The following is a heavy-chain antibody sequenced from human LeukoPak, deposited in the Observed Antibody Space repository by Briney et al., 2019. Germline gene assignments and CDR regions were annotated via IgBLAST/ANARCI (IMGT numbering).Heavy chain of an antibody. CDR1: GFTFSSYG. J-gene: IGHJ3*02. D-gene: IGHD5-12*01. Sequence: GGSLRLSCAASGFTFSSYGMHWVRQAPGKGLEWVAVIWYDGSNKYYADSVKGRFTISRDNSKNTLYLQVNSLRAEDTAVYYCAREYGIVATIPDAFDIWGQGTMVTVSS. CDR2: IWYDGSNK. CDR3: AREYGIVATIPDAFDI. V-gene: IGHV3-33*01.